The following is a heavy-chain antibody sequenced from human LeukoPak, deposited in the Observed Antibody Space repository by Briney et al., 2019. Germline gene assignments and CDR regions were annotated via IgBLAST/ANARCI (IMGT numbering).Heavy chain of an antibody. CDR1: GGSISSYY. J-gene: IGHJ4*02. Sequence: SETLSLTCTVSGGSISSYYWSWIRQPPGKGLEWIGYIYYSGSTNYNPSLKSRVTIPVDTSKNQFSLKLSSVTAADTAVYYCARGATYYDILTGQYYFDYWGQGTLVTVSS. D-gene: IGHD3-9*01. CDR3: ARGATYYDILTGQYYFDY. CDR2: IYYSGST. V-gene: IGHV4-59*01.